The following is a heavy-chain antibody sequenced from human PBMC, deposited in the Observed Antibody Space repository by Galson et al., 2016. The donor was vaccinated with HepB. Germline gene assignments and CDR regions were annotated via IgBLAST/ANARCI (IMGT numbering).Heavy chain of an antibody. CDR1: GFIFNTYV. Sequence: SLRLSCAASGFIFNTYVMSWFRQTPGKGLEWLSSISGSGDRTYYADSVKGRVSISRDNSENTVHLQMNSLRAEDTAIYFCARAKTTMGAHYWGQGTLVTVSS. D-gene: IGHD1-1*01. CDR2: ISGSGDRT. V-gene: IGHV3-23*01. CDR3: ARAKTTMGAHY. J-gene: IGHJ4*02.